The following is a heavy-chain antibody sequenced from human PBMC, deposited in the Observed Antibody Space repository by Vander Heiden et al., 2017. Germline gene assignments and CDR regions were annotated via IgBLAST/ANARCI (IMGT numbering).Heavy chain of an antibody. J-gene: IGHJ4*02. Sequence: EVQLLESGGGLVQPGGSLRLSCAASGSTFSSYAMSWARHAPRKGLEWVSAMSGSGGSTYYADSVKGRFTISRDNSKNTLYLQMNSLRAEDTAVYYCAKDDSSSSSRPGPGDYWGQGTLVTVSS. V-gene: IGHV3-23*01. CDR1: GSTFSSYA. CDR3: AKDDSSSSSRPGPGDY. CDR2: MSGSGGST. D-gene: IGHD6-6*01.